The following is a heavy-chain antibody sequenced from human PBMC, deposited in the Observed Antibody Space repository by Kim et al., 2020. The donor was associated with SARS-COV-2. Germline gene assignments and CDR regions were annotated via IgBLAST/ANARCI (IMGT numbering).Heavy chain of an antibody. CDR3: ARDFRMLYGSGSSIFDY. D-gene: IGHD3-10*01. J-gene: IGHJ4*02. CDR1: GGSVSSGSYY. Sequence: SETLSLTCTVSGGSVSSGSYYWSWIRQPPGKGLEWIGYIYYSGSTNYNPSLKSRVTISVDTSKNQFSLKLSSVTAADTAVYYCARDFRMLYGSGSSIFDYWGQGTLVTVSS. V-gene: IGHV4-61*01. CDR2: IYYSGST.